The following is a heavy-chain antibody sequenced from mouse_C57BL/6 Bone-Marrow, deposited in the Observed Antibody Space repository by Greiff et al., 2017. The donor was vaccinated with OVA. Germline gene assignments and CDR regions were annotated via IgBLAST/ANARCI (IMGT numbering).Heavy chain of an antibody. D-gene: IGHD1-1*01. V-gene: IGHV1-69*01. CDR1: GYTFTSYW. CDR3: ARKNYGSEGAMDY. Sequence: QVQLQQPGAELVMPGASVKLSCKASGYTFTSYWMHWVKQRPGQGLEWIGEIDPSDSYTNYNQQFKGKSTLTVDKSSSTAYMQLSSLTSEDSAVYYCARKNYGSEGAMDYWGQGTSVTVSS. CDR2: IDPSDSYT. J-gene: IGHJ4*01.